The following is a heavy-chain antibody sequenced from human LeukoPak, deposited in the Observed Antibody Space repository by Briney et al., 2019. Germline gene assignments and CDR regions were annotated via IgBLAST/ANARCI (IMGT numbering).Heavy chain of an antibody. CDR2: IYTSGST. CDR3: AREGSYGDYAGGFDY. Sequence: SETLSLTCAVYGGSFSGYYWSWIRQPAGKGLEWIGRIYTSGSTNYNPSLKSRVTMSVDTSKNQFSLKLSSVTAADTAVYYCAREGSYGDYAGGFDYWGQGTLVTVSS. D-gene: IGHD4-17*01. J-gene: IGHJ4*02. V-gene: IGHV4-4*07. CDR1: GGSFSGYY.